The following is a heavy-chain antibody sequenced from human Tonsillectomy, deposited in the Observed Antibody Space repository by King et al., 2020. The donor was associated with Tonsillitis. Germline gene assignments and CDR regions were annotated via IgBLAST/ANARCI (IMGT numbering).Heavy chain of an antibody. Sequence: VQLVESGGGLVKPGGSLRLSCEASGFNFNGYDMNWVRQAPGKGLEWVSSITMNLRYMYYAGSVKGRITISRDNAKHSLFLQMNSLRTEDTAVYYCARVPGMIRGVNFDYWGQGTLVTVSS. J-gene: IGHJ4*02. V-gene: IGHV3-21*01. CDR3: ARVPGMIRGVNFDY. CDR2: ITMNLRYM. D-gene: IGHD3-10*01. CDR1: GFNFNGYD.